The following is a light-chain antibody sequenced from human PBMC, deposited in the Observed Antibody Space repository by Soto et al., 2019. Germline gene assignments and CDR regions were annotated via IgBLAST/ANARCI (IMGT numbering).Light chain of an antibody. CDR2: GAS. CDR1: QSVSSN. J-gene: IGKJ1*01. CDR3: QQYNNWPQT. Sequence: EILFTQSPAPLSLSPVERATLSCRASQSVSSNLAWYQQKPGQAPRLLIYGASTRATGIPARFSGSGSGTEFTLTISSLQSEDFAVYYCQQYNNWPQTFGQGTKVDI. V-gene: IGKV3-15*01.